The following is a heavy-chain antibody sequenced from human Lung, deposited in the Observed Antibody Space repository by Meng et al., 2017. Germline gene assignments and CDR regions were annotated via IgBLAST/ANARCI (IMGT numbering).Heavy chain of an antibody. CDR1: GDSVPSNSAA. CDR3: AGSQQWLDS. J-gene: IGHJ4*02. D-gene: IGHD6-19*01. Sequence: QVHLQQSGPGLVKPPQTLPLTCAISGDSVPSNSAAWNWIRQSPSRGLEWLGRTYYRSKWYNGYAVSVRSRITINPDTSKNQFSLQLNSVTPEDTAVYYCAGSQQWLDSWGQGTLVTVSS. V-gene: IGHV6-1*01. CDR2: TYYRSKWYN.